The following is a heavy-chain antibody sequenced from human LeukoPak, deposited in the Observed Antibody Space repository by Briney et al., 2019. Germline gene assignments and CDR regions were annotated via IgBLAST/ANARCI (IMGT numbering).Heavy chain of an antibody. D-gene: IGHD2-2*01. Sequence: PGGSLRLSCAASGFTFSSYAMSWVRQAPGKGLEWVSATSGSGGSTYYADSVKGRFTISRDNSKNTLYLQMNSLRAEDTAVYYCAKGGEDCSSTSCINWFDPWGQGTLVTVSS. J-gene: IGHJ5*02. CDR2: TSGSGGST. CDR3: AKGGEDCSSTSCINWFDP. V-gene: IGHV3-23*01. CDR1: GFTFSSYA.